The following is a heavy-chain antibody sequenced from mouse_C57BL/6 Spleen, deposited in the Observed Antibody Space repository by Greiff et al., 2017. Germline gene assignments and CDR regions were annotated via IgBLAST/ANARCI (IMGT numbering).Heavy chain of an antibody. J-gene: IGHJ2*01. CDR1: GYTFTDYN. CDR2: INPNNGGT. V-gene: IGHV1-22*01. Sequence: VQLKQSGPELVKPGASVKMSCKASGYTFTDYNMHWVKQSHGKSLEWIGYINPNNGGTSYNQKFKGKATLTVNKSSSTAYMELRSLTSEDSAVYYCARSGDYDAFDYWGQGTTLTVSS. CDR3: ARSGDYDAFDY. D-gene: IGHD2-4*01.